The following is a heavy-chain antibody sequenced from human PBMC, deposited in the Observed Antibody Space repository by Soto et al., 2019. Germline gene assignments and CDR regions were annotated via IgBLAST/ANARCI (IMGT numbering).Heavy chain of an antibody. CDR3: ARLASGWQYYYFDF. D-gene: IGHD6-19*01. J-gene: IGHJ2*01. CDR2: IYYSGST. V-gene: IGHV4-39*01. Sequence: PXXTLSLPYTVSGGSISSSSYDWGSIRQPPGKGLEWIGSIYYSGSTYYNPSLKSRVTISVDTSKNQFSLKLTSVTAADTAVYYCARLASGWQYYYFDFWGRGTPVTVSS. CDR1: GGSISSSSYD.